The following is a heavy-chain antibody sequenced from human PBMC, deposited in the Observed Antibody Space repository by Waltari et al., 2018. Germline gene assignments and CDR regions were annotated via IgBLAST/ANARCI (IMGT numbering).Heavy chain of an antibody. V-gene: IGHV3-23*01. J-gene: IGHJ4*02. CDR1: GFTFINYA. Sequence: VQPGGSLRLSCVASGFTFINYAMSWVRQAPGKGLEWVSGISDSGVVTKYADSVKGRFTVSRDNSKNTLYLQLNSLRAEDTAVYYCARHLYSIDYLELDNWGQGTLVTVSS. CDR3: ARHLYSIDYLELDN. D-gene: IGHD3-22*01. CDR2: ISDSGVVT.